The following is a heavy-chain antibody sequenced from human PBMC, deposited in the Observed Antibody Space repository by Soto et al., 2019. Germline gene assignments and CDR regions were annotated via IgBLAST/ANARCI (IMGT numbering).Heavy chain of an antibody. V-gene: IGHV2-5*02. D-gene: IGHD3-3*01. CDR2: ISWDDDK. CDR3: AHRVLRTVFGLVTTTAIYFDF. Sequence: QITLNESGPTQVKPRQTLTLTCTFSGFSLTTSGVGVGWIRQSPGKAPEWLALISWDDDKRYSPSLKSSLTIPKDTSKNQVVLTMADLDPADTATYYCAHRVLRTVFGLVTTTAIYFDFWGQGTPVAVSS. J-gene: IGHJ4*02. CDR1: GFSLTTSGVG.